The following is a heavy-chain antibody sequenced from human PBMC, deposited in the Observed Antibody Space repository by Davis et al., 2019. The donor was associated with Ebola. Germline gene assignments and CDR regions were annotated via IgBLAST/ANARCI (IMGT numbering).Heavy chain of an antibody. Sequence: PGGSLRLSCAASGFTFSSYWMSWVRVTPGKGPEWVANMNQDGTHIQYVDSVKGRFTISRDNAKNSLYLQMNSLRAEDTAVYYCAKVKWSITMIVVVYYFDYWGQGTLVTVSS. J-gene: IGHJ4*02. CDR1: GFTFSSYW. V-gene: IGHV3-7*03. CDR3: AKVKWSITMIVVVYYFDY. D-gene: IGHD3-22*01. CDR2: MNQDGTHI.